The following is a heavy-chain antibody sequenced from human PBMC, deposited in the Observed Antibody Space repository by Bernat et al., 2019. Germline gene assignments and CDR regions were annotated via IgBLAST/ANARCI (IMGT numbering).Heavy chain of an antibody. Sequence: QVQLVQSGAEVKRPGASVKLSCKTSRHTFYNYYMHWVRQAPGQGLEWMGIIIPYGRATGYAPNFQGRVTMTGDTSTTTIYMELSSLKSEDTAIYYCVTEQPEACYFDFWGQGAQVTVSS. CDR2: IIPYGRAT. V-gene: IGHV1-46*02. CDR3: VTEQPEACYFDF. CDR1: RHTFYNYY. J-gene: IGHJ4*02.